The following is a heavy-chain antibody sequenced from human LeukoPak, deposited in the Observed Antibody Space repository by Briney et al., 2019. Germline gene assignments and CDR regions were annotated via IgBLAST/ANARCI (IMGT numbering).Heavy chain of an antibody. CDR3: ARATSWIQLWSDAFDI. D-gene: IGHD5-18*01. CDR1: GGSFCGYY. Sequence: SETLSLTCAVYGGSFCGYYWSWIRQPPGKGLEWIGEINHSGSTNYKPSLKSRVTISVDTSKNQSSLKLSSVTAADTAVYYCARATSWIQLWSDAFDIWGQGTMVTVSS. CDR2: INHSGST. V-gene: IGHV4-34*01. J-gene: IGHJ3*02.